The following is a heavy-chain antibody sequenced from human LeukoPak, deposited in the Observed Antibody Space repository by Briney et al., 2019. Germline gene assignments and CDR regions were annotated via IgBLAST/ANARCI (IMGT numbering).Heavy chain of an antibody. CDR3: ARDWARNWFDP. Sequence: SETLSLTCTVSGGSISSGGYYWRWIRQHPGKGLEWIGYIYYSGSTYYNPSLKSRVTISVDTSKNQFSLKLSSVTAADTAVYYCARDWARNWFDPWGQGTLVTVSS. D-gene: IGHD3-16*01. CDR1: GGSISSGGYY. CDR2: IYYSGST. J-gene: IGHJ5*02. V-gene: IGHV4-31*03.